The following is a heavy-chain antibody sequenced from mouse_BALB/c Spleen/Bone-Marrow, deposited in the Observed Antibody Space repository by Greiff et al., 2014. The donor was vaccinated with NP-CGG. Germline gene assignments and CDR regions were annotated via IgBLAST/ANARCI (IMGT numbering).Heavy chain of an antibody. CDR1: GFTFTDYY. CDR3: EDEARAGYYFDY. Sequence: EVQLQQSGAELVKPGASVKISCTASGFTFTDYYMHWVKQSPGKSLEWIGYIYPYNGGTGYNQKFKSKATLTVDKSSSTAYMDLLRLTSEDSAVYSCEDEARAGYYFDYWGQGTTLTVSS. J-gene: IGHJ2*01. CDR2: IYPYNGGT. V-gene: IGHV1S29*02.